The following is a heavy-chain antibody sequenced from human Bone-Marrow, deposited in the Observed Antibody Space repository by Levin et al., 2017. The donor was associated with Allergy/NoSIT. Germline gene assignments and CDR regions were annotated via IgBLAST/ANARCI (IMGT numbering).Heavy chain of an antibody. CDR1: GGSIRSAGYH. V-gene: IGHV4-31*03. D-gene: IGHD1-1*01. CDR3: ARLDGYSFDY. CDR2: VSYRGST. J-gene: IGHJ4*02. Sequence: SQTLSLTCTVSGGSIRSAGYHWPWIRQYPGKGLEWIGYVSYRGSTYFNPSLKSRLAMSIDTSEQHFSLNLTSVSAADTAIYYCARLDGYSFDYWGQGALVTVSS.